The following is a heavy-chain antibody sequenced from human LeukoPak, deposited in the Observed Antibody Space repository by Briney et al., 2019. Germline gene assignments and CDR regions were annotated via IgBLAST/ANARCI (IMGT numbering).Heavy chain of an antibody. Sequence: GGSLRLSCAASGFTFSSYGMSWVRQAPGKGLEWVPAISGSGGSTYYADSVKGRFTISRDNSKNTLYLQMNSLRAEDTAVYYCAKDLSSFRIPYYYDSSDYWGQGTLVTVSS. V-gene: IGHV3-23*01. CDR1: GFTFSSYG. CDR2: ISGSGGST. J-gene: IGHJ4*02. CDR3: AKDLSSFRIPYYYDSSDY. D-gene: IGHD3-22*01.